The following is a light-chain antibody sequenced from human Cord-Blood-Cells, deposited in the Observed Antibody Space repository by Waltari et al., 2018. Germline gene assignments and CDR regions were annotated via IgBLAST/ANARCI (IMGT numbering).Light chain of an antibody. V-gene: IGKV1-27*01. CDR3: QKYNSAPRT. CDR2: AAS. CDR1: QGISNY. Sequence: DIQMTQSPSSLSASVGDSVTITCRASQGISNYLPWYQQKPGKVPQLLIDAASTLQSGVPSRFSGSGSGTDFTLTISSLQPEDVATYYCQKYNSAPRTFGQGTKLEIK. J-gene: IGKJ2*01.